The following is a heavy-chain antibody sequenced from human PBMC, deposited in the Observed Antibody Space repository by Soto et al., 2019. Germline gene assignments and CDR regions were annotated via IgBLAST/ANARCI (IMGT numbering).Heavy chain of an antibody. V-gene: IGHV1-69*01. J-gene: IGHJ4*02. D-gene: IGHD3-3*01. CDR3: ARPSGGRIRYLEPFNY. CDR2: LIPVFGTA. CDR1: GDTFTKYA. Sequence: QVQLVQSGAEVRKPGSSVKVSCKAYGDTFTKYAITWVRQAPGQGLEWVGGLIPVFGTANYAHKFQGRVTITGDESTGTVYMKLSSLRSEDTALYYCARPSGGRIRYLEPFNYWGQGTQLTVSS.